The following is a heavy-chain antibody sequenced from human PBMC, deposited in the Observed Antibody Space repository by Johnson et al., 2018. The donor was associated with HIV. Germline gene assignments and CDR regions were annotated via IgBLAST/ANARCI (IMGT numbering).Heavy chain of an antibody. V-gene: IGHV3-20*04. CDR3: ARGPYCSSSGCYGSGTYSSAFDI. D-gene: IGHD2-2*01. CDR1: GFTFDDYG. CDR2: LNWNGGST. Sequence: VLLVESGGGVVRPGGSLRLSCAASGFTFDDYGMSWVRQAPGQGLAWVSGLNWNGGSTGYAASVKGRFTISRDNAQNSLYLQMNSRRAEDTALYYCARGPYCSSSGCYGSGTYSSAFDIWGQGTMVTVS. J-gene: IGHJ3*02.